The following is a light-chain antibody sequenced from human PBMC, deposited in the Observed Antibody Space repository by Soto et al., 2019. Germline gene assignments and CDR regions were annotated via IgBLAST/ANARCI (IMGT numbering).Light chain of an antibody. CDR1: SFKN. CDR3: GSWDSSLSAYV. CDR2: DVS. J-gene: IGLJ1*01. V-gene: IGLV2-14*03. Sequence: QSVLTQPASVSGSPGQSITISCTGTSFKNVSWYQQHPGQAPKLLIYDVSYRPSGISHRFSGSESAYTASLTISGLQAEDEADYYCGSWDSSLSAYVFGTGTKVTVL.